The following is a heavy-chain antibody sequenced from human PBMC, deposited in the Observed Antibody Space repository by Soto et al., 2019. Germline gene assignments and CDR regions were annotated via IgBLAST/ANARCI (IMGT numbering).Heavy chain of an antibody. Sequence: LSLTCTVSGGAISSNSYYWGWIRQPPGKGLEWIGDIYYSGSTNYNPSLKSRVTISVDTSKNQFSLKLSSVTAADTAVYYCARGYGWFDPWGQGTLVTVSS. J-gene: IGHJ5*02. CDR1: GGAISSNSYY. CDR3: ARGYGWFDP. CDR2: IYYSGST. V-gene: IGHV4-39*07. D-gene: IGHD5-18*01.